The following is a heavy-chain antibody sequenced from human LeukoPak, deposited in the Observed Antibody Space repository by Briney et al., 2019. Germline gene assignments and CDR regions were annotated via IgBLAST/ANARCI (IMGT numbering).Heavy chain of an antibody. J-gene: IGHJ4*02. CDR1: GGTFSSYA. D-gene: IGHD3-10*01. Sequence: ASVKVSCKASGGTFSSYAISWVRQAPGQGLEWMGGIIPIFGTANYAQKFQGRVTITADESTSTAYMELSSLRFEDTAVYYCARDRGDQDGSGSYMPFDYWGQGTLVTVPS. CDR3: ARDRGDQDGSGSYMPFDY. CDR2: IIPIFGTA. V-gene: IGHV1-69*13.